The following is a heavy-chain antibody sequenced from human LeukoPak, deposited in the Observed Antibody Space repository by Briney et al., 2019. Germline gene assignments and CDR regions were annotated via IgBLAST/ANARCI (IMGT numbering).Heavy chain of an antibody. V-gene: IGHV1-8*03. CDR2: INPNNGNL. CDR3: ARSGLSRFDY. CDR1: GYTFGSDD. D-gene: IGHD4/OR15-4a*01. Sequence: GASVKVSCKASGYTFGSDDINWVRQATGQGLEWMGWINPNNGNLGYAQKFQGRVTITRNTPISTAYMELSSLTSEDTAVYYCARSGLSRFDYWGQGTLVTVSS. J-gene: IGHJ4*02.